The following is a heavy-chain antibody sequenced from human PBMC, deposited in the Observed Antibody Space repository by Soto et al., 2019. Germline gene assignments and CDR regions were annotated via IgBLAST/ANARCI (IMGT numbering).Heavy chain of an antibody. CDR3: ARDQDTAMYNWFEP. D-gene: IGHD5-18*01. J-gene: IGHJ5*02. Sequence: SETLSLTCTVSGDSISSYYCIWIRQPPGKGLEWIGYIYYSGSTNYNPSLKSRVTISVDTSTNQFSLKLSSVTAADTAVYYCARDQDTAMYNWFEPWGQGTLVTVSS. V-gene: IGHV4-59*01. CDR2: IYYSGST. CDR1: GDSISSYY.